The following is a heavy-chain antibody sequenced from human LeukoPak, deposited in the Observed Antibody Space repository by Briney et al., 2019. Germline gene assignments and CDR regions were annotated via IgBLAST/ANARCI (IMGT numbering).Heavy chain of an antibody. CDR3: ARGAYGDK. D-gene: IGHD4-17*01. V-gene: IGHV1-18*01. J-gene: IGHJ4*02. CDR1: GYTLTSYG. CDR2: ISTQRGNT. Sequence: GASVKVSCEASGYTLTSYGINWRRQAPGQGLEWMGWISTQRGNTNYAQKVQGRLTLTTDRSTSTAYMELRSLRSDDTAVYYCARGAYGDKWGQGTMVTVSS.